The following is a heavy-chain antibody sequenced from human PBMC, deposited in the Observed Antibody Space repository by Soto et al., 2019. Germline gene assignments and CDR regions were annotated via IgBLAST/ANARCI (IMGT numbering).Heavy chain of an antibody. Sequence: QVQLQESGPGLVKPSENLSVTCAVSGDSISSYYCMWIRQPRGKGLESIGYLYYGRSANYNPSLKRRVTLSVDTSTNQCSLTLSSMTAADTAVYYCALRTMAVVPEYWGQGTLVTVSS. J-gene: IGHJ4*02. CDR3: ALRTMAVVPEY. D-gene: IGHD3-22*01. CDR2: LYYGRSA. V-gene: IGHV4-59*01. CDR1: GDSISSYY.